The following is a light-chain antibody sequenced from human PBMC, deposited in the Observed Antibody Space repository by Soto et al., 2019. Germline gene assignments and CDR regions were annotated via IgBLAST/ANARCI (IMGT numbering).Light chain of an antibody. CDR2: DAS. V-gene: IGKV1-33*01. CDR3: QQYDNLPRT. CDR1: QDISNY. Sequence: DIQMTQSPSSLSASVGDRVTITCQASQDISNYLNWYQQKPGKAHKLLIYDASNLETGVPSRFSGSGSGTDFTFTISSLQPEDIATYYCQQYDNLPRTFGGGTKVDIK. J-gene: IGKJ4*01.